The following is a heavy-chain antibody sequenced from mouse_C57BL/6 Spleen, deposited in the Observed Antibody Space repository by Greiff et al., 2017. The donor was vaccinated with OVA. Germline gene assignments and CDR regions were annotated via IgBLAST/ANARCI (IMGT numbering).Heavy chain of an antibody. CDR2: IDPETGGT. CDR3: TRAVFHWYFDV. V-gene: IGHV1-15*01. J-gene: IGHJ1*03. CDR1: GYTFTDYE. Sequence: VQLQQSGAELVRPGASVTLSCKASGYTFTDYEMHWVKQTPVHGLEWIGAIDPETGGTAYNQKFKGKAILTADKSSSTAYMELRSLTSEDSAVYYCTRAVFHWYFDVWGTGTTVTVSS.